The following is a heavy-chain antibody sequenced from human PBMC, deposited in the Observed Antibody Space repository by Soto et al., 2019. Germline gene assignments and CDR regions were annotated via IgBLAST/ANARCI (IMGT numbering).Heavy chain of an antibody. J-gene: IGHJ4*02. CDR3: ARVLRIAAAADGGFDH. Sequence: QVQLVQSGAEVKKPGSSVKVSCKASGGTFSSYSISWVRQAPGQGLEWMGGIIPIFGTANYAQKFQGRVTITADESTSTAYMELSSLRSEDTAVYYGARVLRIAAAADGGFDHWGQGTLVTVSS. CDR2: IIPIFGTA. CDR1: GGTFSSYS. V-gene: IGHV1-69*01. D-gene: IGHD6-13*01.